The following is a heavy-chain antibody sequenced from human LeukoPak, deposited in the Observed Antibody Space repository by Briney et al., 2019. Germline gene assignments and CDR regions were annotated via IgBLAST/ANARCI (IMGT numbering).Heavy chain of an antibody. Sequence: PGGSLRLSCAASGFTFSSYAMNWVRQAPGKGLEWVSAISGSGGSTYYADSVKGRFTISRDKSKNTLYLQMNSLRVEDTAVYYCARSRGVSGYDFAYWGQGTLVTVSS. D-gene: IGHD5-12*01. V-gene: IGHV3-23*01. CDR3: ARSRGVSGYDFAY. J-gene: IGHJ4*02. CDR1: GFTFSSYA. CDR2: ISGSGGST.